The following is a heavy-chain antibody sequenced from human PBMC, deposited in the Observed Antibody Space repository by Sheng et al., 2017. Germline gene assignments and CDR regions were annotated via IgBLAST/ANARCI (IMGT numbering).Heavy chain of an antibody. Sequence: QVQLVQSGAEVKKPGASVKVSCKASGYTFTGYYMHWVRQAPGQGLEWMGWINPNSGGTNYAQKFQGRVTMTRDTSISTAYMELSRLRSDDTAVYYCARVTPSAVAANDAFDIWGQGTMVTVSS. J-gene: IGHJ3*02. CDR3: ARVTPSAVAANDAFDI. CDR2: INPNSGGT. CDR1: GYTFTGYY. D-gene: IGHD6-19*01. V-gene: IGHV1-2*02.